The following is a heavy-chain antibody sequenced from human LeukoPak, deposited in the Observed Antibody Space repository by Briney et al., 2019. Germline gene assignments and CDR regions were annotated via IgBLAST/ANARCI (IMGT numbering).Heavy chain of an antibody. J-gene: IGHJ4*02. CDR3: ARQFRTGYFDY. Sequence: MPSETLSLTCAVYGGSFSGYYWSWIRQPPGKGLEWIGEINHSGSTNYNPSLKSRVTISVDTSKNQFSLKLSSVTAADTAVYYCARQFRTGYFDYWGQGTLVTVSS. CDR1: GGSFSGYY. CDR2: INHSGST. V-gene: IGHV4-34*01. D-gene: IGHD3/OR15-3a*01.